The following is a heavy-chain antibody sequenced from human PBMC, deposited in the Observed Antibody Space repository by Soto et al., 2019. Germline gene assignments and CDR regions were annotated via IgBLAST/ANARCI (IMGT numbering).Heavy chain of an antibody. Sequence: QITLRESGPPLVKPTQPLTLTCTFSGFSLSNIGVAVGWIRQPPGKALEWLTIIYWNDDERYNPSLKNRLTITKDTSRNQVVLTMTNMDPVDTATYFCAHMSGGINWFDPWGQGTLVTVSP. CDR1: GFSLSNIGVA. J-gene: IGHJ5*02. D-gene: IGHD6-19*01. V-gene: IGHV2-5*01. CDR3: AHMSGGINWFDP. CDR2: IYWNDDE.